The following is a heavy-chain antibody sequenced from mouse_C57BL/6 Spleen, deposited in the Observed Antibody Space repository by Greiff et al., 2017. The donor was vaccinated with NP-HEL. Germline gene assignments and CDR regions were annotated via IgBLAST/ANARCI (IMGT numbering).Heavy chain of an antibody. J-gene: IGHJ1*03. CDR3: ARHEGDYGSSPHWYFDV. D-gene: IGHD1-1*01. CDR1: GYTFTEYT. V-gene: IGHV1-62-2*01. Sequence: QVHVKQSGAELVKPGASVKLSCKASGYTFTEYTIHWVKQRSGQGLEWIGWFYPGSGSIKYNEKFKDKATLTADKSSSTVYMELSRLTSEDSAVYFCARHEGDYGSSPHWYFDVWGTGTTVTVSS. CDR2: FYPGSGSI.